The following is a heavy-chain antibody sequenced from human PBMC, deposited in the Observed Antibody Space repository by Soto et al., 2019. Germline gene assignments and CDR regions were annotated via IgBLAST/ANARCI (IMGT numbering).Heavy chain of an antibody. CDR3: ARLVLHDYDNCGFWIY. D-gene: IGHD2-21*01. Sequence: EVQLMESGGDLVQPGGSLRLSCAASGFTFSNYWMSRVRRAPGKGLEWVADINQDGSEKYYVDSVKGRFTISRDNADNPLYLNMDRLRVEDTAVYYCARLVLHDYDNCGFWIYWGQGAPVTVSS. V-gene: IGHV3-7*01. CDR2: INQDGSEK. CDR1: GFTFSNYW. J-gene: IGHJ4*02.